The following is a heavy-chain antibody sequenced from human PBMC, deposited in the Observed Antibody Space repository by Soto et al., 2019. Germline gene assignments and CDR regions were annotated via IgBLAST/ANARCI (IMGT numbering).Heavy chain of an antibody. CDR3: AKDEVGYSRINDDAFDI. J-gene: IGHJ3*02. D-gene: IGHD6-13*01. V-gene: IGHV3-23*01. CDR1: GFTFSSYA. Sequence: EVQLLESGGGLVQPGGSLRLSCAASGFTFSSYAMSWVRQAPGKGLEWVSAISGSGGSTYYADSVKGRFTISRDNSKNTLYLQMNSLRAEDTAVYYCAKDEVGYSRINDDAFDIWGQVTMVTVSS. CDR2: ISGSGGST.